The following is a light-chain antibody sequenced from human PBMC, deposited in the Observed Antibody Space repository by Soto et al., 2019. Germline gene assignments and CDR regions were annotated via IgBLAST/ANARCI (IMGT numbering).Light chain of an antibody. CDR1: KLEYKY. CDR2: QDT. Sequence: SYELTQPPSVSVSPGQTASVTCSGDKLEYKYTFWYQQKPGQSPVLVIYQDTKRPSGIPERFSGSNSGNTATLTISGTQAMDEADYYCQAWDSSTVVFGGGTKLTVL. J-gene: IGLJ2*01. V-gene: IGLV3-1*01. CDR3: QAWDSSTVV.